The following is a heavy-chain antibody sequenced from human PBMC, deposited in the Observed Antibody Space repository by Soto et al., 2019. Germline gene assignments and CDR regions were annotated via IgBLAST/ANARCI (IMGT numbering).Heavy chain of an antibody. V-gene: IGHV3-23*01. CDR1: GFTFRDHA. CDR2: ISANGASI. Sequence: PGGSLRLSCVGSGFTFRDHAMRWVRQAPGRGLEWVSAISANGASIQHADSVRGRFSVSRDNAKNTVYLQMDNLRTEDSAVYHCAKDRYYDTPGWFDPWGQGSRVTVSS. J-gene: IGHJ5*02. CDR3: AKDRYYDTPGWFDP. D-gene: IGHD3-22*01.